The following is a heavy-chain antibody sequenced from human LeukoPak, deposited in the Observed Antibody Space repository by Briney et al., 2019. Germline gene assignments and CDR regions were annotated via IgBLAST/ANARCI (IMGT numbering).Heavy chain of an antibody. CDR3: AKLYSSGWPLKCMDV. Sequence: ASVKVSCKASGYTFTSYAISWVRQAPGQGLEYMGYISAYNGNTNYAQKFQGRVIMTTDTPTSTVYMELRSLRSDDTAVYYCAKLYSSGWPLKCMDVWGQGTTVTVSS. CDR1: GYTFTSYA. J-gene: IGHJ6*02. CDR2: ISAYNGNT. D-gene: IGHD6-19*01. V-gene: IGHV1-18*01.